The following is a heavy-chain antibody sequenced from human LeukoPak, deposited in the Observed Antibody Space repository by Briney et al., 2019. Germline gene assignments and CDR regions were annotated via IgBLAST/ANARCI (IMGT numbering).Heavy chain of an antibody. D-gene: IGHD2-21*01. CDR2: IGTAGDT. J-gene: IGHJ3*02. V-gene: IGHV3-13*01. CDR1: GFTFSSYD. Sequence: GGSLRLSCAASGFTFSSYDMHWVRQATGKGLEWVSAIGTAGDTSYPGSVKGRFTLSRENAKNSLYLQMNSLRAGDTAVYYCARALNVGGAHDAFDIWGQGTMVTVSS. CDR3: ARALNVGGAHDAFDI.